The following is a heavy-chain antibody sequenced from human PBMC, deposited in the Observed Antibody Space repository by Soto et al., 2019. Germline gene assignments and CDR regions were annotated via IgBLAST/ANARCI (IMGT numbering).Heavy chain of an antibody. V-gene: IGHV3-48*03. Sequence: GGSLRLSCAASGFTFSSYEMNWVRQSPGKGLEWVSYISSGSTIYYADSVKGRFTISRDNAKNSLYLQMNSLRAEDTAVYYCARVSYCSSTSCYTGYYYYGMDVWGQGTTVTVSS. D-gene: IGHD2-2*02. CDR1: GFTFSSYE. CDR2: ISSGSTI. J-gene: IGHJ6*02. CDR3: ARVSYCSSTSCYTGYYYYGMDV.